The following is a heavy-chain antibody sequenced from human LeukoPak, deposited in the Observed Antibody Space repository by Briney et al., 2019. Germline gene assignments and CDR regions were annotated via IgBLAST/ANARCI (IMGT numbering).Heavy chain of an antibody. CDR2: IYYSGST. CDR3: ARHAYYYDSSGYYYWFDP. D-gene: IGHD3-22*01. V-gene: IGHV4-39*01. Sequence: SETLSLTCTVSGGSISSSSYYWGWIRQPPGKGLEWIGSIYYSGSTYYNPSLKSRVTTSVDTSKNQFSLKLSSVTAADTAVYYCARHAYYYDSSGYYYWFDPWGQGTLVTVSS. J-gene: IGHJ5*02. CDR1: GGSISSSSYY.